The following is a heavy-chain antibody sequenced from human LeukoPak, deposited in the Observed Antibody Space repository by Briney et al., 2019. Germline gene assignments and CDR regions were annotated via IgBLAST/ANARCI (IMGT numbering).Heavy chain of an antibody. CDR1: GFTFSSYA. Sequence: PGGPLRLSCAASGFTFSSYAMSWVRQAPGKGLEWVSAISGSGGSTYYADSVKGRFTISRDNSKNTLYLQMNSLRAEDTAVYYCAKAPYDSSGYYYRIAFDIWGQGTMVTVSS. CDR3: AKAPYDSSGYYYRIAFDI. CDR2: ISGSGGST. V-gene: IGHV3-23*01. D-gene: IGHD3-22*01. J-gene: IGHJ3*02.